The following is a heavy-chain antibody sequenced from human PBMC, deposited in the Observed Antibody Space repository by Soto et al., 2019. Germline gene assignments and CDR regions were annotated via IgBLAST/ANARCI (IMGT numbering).Heavy chain of an antibody. CDR1: GGTFSSYA. CDR2: IIPIFGTA. CDR3: ATFSLRRSTVATFDY. V-gene: IGHV1-69*01. D-gene: IGHD4-17*01. Sequence: QVPLVQSGAEVKKPGSSVKVSCKASGGTFSSYAISWVRQAPGQGLEWMGGIIPIFGTANYAQKFQGRVTITADESTSTAYMELSSLRSEDTAVYYCATFSLRRSTVATFDYWGQGTLVTVSS. J-gene: IGHJ4*02.